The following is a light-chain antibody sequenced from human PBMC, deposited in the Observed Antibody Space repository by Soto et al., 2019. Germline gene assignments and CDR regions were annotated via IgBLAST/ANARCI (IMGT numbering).Light chain of an antibody. CDR2: DVS. J-gene: IGLJ1*01. V-gene: IGLV2-11*01. CDR3: CPYAGTSTSYV. CDR1: SSDVGAYDY. Sequence: QSVLTEPRSVSGSPGQSVTISCTGTSSDVGAYDYVSWYQQHPGKAPKLMTYDVSKRPSWVPDRFSGSKSGNTASLTISGLXAEDEADYYCCPYAGTSTSYVFGTGTKVTVL.